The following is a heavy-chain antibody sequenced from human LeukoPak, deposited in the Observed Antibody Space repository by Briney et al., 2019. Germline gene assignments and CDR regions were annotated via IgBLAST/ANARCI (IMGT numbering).Heavy chain of an antibody. CDR3: ARQPYSSGWYFDY. Sequence: SETLSLTCTVSGGSISSSSYYWGWIRQPPGKGLEWIGSLYYSGSTYYHPSLESRVTISVDTSKNQFSLKLSSVTAADTAVYYCARQPYSSGWYFDYWGQGTLVTVSS. V-gene: IGHV4-39*01. J-gene: IGHJ4*02. CDR1: GGSISSSSYY. D-gene: IGHD6-19*01. CDR2: LYYSGST.